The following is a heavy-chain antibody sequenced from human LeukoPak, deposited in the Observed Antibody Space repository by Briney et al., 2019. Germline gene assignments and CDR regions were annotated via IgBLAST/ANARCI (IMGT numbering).Heavy chain of an antibody. CDR2: INAGNGNT. Sequence: ASVKVSCKASGYTFTSYAMHWVRQAPGQRLEWMGWINAGNGNTKYSQKFQGRVTITRDTSASTAYMELSSLRSEDTAVYYCARGYSGYVRYFDYWGQGTLVTVSS. CDR3: ARGYSGYVRYFDY. CDR1: GYTFTSYA. J-gene: IGHJ4*02. V-gene: IGHV1-3*01. D-gene: IGHD5-12*01.